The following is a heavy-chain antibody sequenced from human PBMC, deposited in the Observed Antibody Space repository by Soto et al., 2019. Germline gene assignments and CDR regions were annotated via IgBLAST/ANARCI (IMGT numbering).Heavy chain of an antibody. CDR3: ARACRYCGGDPHNWFDP. CDR2: IYYSGST. V-gene: IGHV4-31*03. D-gene: IGHD2-21*02. CDR1: GGSISSGGYY. Sequence: QVQLQESGPGLVKPSQTLSLTCTVSGGSISSGGYYWSWIRQHPGKGLEWIGYIYYSGSTYYNPSLKSRVAISVDTSKNQFSLKLSSVTAADTAVYYCARACRYCGGDPHNWFDPWGQGTLVTVSS. J-gene: IGHJ5*02.